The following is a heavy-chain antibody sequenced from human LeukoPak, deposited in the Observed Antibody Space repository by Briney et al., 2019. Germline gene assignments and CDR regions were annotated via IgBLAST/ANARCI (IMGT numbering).Heavy chain of an antibody. CDR1: GFTFSSYS. V-gene: IGHV3-21*01. D-gene: IGHD2-2*01. CDR2: ISSSGTYI. Sequence: PGGSLRLSCAASGFTFSSYSMNWVRQAPGKGLQWVSSISSSGTYIYYADSVKGRFTISRDNAKNSLYLQMNSLRAEDTAIYYCSTRYCTTTNCYALDYWGQGTLVTVSS. J-gene: IGHJ4*02. CDR3: STRYCTTTNCYALDY.